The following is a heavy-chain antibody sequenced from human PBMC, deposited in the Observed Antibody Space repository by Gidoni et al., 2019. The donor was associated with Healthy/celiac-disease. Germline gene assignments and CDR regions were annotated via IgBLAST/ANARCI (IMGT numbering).Heavy chain of an antibody. V-gene: IGHV1-2*06. CDR3: ARGYLWELRRLDAFDI. CDR1: GYTFTRYY. Sequence: QVQLVQSGAERMQPGASVPVSCKASGYTFTRYYMYWVRQAPGQGLEWMGRINPNSGGTNDAQKIQGRVTMTRDTSISTAYMELSRLRSDDTAVYYCARGYLWELRRLDAFDIWGQGTMVTVSS. CDR2: INPNSGGT. J-gene: IGHJ3*02. D-gene: IGHD1-26*01.